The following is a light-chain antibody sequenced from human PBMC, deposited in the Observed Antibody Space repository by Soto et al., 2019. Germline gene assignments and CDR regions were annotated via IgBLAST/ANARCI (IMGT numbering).Light chain of an antibody. CDR3: QHYNSYGT. J-gene: IGKJ1*01. V-gene: IGKV1-5*01. CDR1: QGISSW. Sequence: DIQMTQSPSSVSASVGDSVTISCRASQGISSWLAWYRQKPGKAPKLLIYHASSLETGVPSRFSGSGSGTEFTLTITSVQPDDFATYYCQHYNSYGTFGQGTKVDIK. CDR2: HAS.